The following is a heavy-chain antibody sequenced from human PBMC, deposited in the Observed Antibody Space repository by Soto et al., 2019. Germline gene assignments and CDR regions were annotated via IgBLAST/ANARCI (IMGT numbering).Heavy chain of an antibody. D-gene: IGHD2-2*01. CDR2: IYYSGST. CDR1: GGSISSYY. Sequence: PSETLSLTCTVSGGSISSYYWSWIRQPPGKGLEWIGYIYYSGSTNYNPSLKSRVTISVDTSKYQFSLKLSSVTAADTAVYYCARLLGYCSSTSCHYYGMDVWGQGTTVTVSS. J-gene: IGHJ6*01. CDR3: ARLLGYCSSTSCHYYGMDV. V-gene: IGHV4-59*08.